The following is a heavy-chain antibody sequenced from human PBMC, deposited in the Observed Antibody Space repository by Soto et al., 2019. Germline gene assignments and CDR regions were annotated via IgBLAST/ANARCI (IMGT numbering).Heavy chain of an antibody. CDR1: GGSFSGYY. D-gene: IGHD3-16*01. V-gene: IGHV4-34*01. CDR3: ARNKITGLFDY. Sequence: SETLSLTCAVFGGSFSGYYWTWIRQPPGTGLEWIGEINHSGSTNYNPSLKSRVTISVDTSKNQFSLKLTSVTAADMSVYDCARNKITGLFDYWGQGTLVTVSS. CDR2: INHSGST. J-gene: IGHJ4*02.